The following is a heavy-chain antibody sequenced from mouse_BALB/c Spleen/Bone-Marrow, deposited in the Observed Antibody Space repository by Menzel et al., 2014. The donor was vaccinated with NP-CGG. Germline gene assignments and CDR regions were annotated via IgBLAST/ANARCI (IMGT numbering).Heavy chain of an antibody. V-gene: IGHV1-61*01. CDR2: IHPSDTET. D-gene: IGHD1-1*01. J-gene: IGHJ3*01. Sequence: QVQLQQSGAELVRPGASVKLSCKASGYSFTSYWMNWVKQRPGHGLEWIGMIHPSDTETRLNQRFKDKATLTVDKSSSTAYMQLNSPTSEDSAVYYYARLEGNYGSTFAYWGQGTLVTVSA. CDR3: ARLEGNYGSTFAY. CDR1: GYSFTSYW.